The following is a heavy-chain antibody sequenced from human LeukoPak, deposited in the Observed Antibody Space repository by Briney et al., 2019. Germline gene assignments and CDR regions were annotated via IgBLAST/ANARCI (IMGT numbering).Heavy chain of an antibody. CDR1: GYTFTSYD. V-gene: IGHV1-8*01. Sequence: ASVKVSCKASGYTFTSYDINWVRRATGQGLEWMGWMNPNSGNTGYAQKFQGRATMTRNTSISTAYMELSSLRSEDTAVYYCARGRKYSYGKAPFDYWGQGTLVTVSS. CDR2: MNPNSGNT. CDR3: ARGRKYSYGKAPFDY. D-gene: IGHD5-18*01. J-gene: IGHJ4*02.